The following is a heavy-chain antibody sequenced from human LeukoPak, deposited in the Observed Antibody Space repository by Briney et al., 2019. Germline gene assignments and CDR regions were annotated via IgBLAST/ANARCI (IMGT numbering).Heavy chain of an antibody. V-gene: IGHV3-72*01. D-gene: IGHD5-18*01. J-gene: IGHJ4*02. CDR1: GFTFSDHY. CDR2: TRNKANSYTT. CDR3: ARASGYSYGSYFDY. Sequence: GGSLRLSCAASGFTFSDHYMDWVRQAPGKGLEWVGRTRNKANSYTTEYAASVKGRFTISRDDSKNSLYLQMNSLKTEDTAVYYCARASGYSYGSYFDYWGQGTLVTVSS.